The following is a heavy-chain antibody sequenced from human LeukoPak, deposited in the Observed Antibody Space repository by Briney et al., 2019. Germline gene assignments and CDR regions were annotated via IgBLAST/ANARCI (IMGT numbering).Heavy chain of an antibody. CDR2: IYYSGST. Sequence: SQTLSLTCTVSGGSISSGGYYWSWIRQHPGKGLEWIGYIYYSGSTYYNPSLKSRVTISVDTSKNQFSLKLSSVTAADTAVYYCARGADSYGYAYYFDYWGQGTLVTVSS. J-gene: IGHJ4*02. CDR1: GGSISSGGYY. D-gene: IGHD5-18*01. V-gene: IGHV4-31*03. CDR3: ARGADSYGYAYYFDY.